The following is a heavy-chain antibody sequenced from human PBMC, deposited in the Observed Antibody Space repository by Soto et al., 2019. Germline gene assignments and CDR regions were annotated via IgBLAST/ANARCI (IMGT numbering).Heavy chain of an antibody. V-gene: IGHV3-9*01. CDR3: AKDTCSSGACYELDV. D-gene: IGHD2-2*01. Sequence: QLVESGGGLVQPGRSLRLSCAASGFTFDDYAMHWVRQAPGKGLEWVSGINWNSDSIAYADSVKGRFTISRDNARNSLYLQMNSLTTEDSALYFCAKDTCSSGACYELDVWGQGTTVTVSS. CDR2: INWNSDSI. CDR1: GFTFDDYA. J-gene: IGHJ6*02.